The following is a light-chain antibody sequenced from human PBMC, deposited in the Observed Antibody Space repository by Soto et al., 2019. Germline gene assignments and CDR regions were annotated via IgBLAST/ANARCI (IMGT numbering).Light chain of an antibody. Sequence: EIVLTQSPGTLSLSPGERATISCRASQSINSRYLAWYQQKPGQAPRLLIYGASIRATGMPDRCSGSGSGTDFPITISRLEPEDFAVYYCQQFGSSPGYTFGPGTKVDIK. J-gene: IGKJ3*01. V-gene: IGKV3-20*01. CDR1: QSINSRY. CDR2: GAS. CDR3: QQFGSSPGYT.